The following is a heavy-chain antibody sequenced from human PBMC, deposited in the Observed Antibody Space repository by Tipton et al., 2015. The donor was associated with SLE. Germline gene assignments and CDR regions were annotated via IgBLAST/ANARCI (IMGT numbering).Heavy chain of an antibody. CDR1: GGSISSYY. Sequence: TLSLTCTVSGGSISSYYWSWIRQPPGKGLEWIGYIYYSGSTNYNPSLKSRVTISVDTSKNQFSLKLSSVTAAATAVYYCASLRTEYYYGSRADYWGQGTLVTVSS. CDR3: ASLRTEYYYGSRADY. J-gene: IGHJ4*02. V-gene: IGHV4-59*01. D-gene: IGHD3-10*01. CDR2: IYYSGST.